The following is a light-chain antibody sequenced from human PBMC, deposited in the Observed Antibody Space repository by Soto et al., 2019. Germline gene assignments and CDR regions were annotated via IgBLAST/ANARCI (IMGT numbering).Light chain of an antibody. CDR2: GAS. CDR1: QSVRSSY. J-gene: IGKJ1*01. V-gene: IGKV3-20*01. Sequence: EIVLTQSPGTLSLSPGERATLSCRASQSVRSSYLAWYQQKPGQAPRLVIYGASSRATGIPDRFSGSGSGTDFTLTISSLEPEDFAVYYCQQYGSSPWTFGQGTKVEIK. CDR3: QQYGSSPWT.